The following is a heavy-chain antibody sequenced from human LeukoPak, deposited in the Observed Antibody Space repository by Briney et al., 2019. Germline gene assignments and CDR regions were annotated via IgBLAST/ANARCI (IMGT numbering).Heavy chain of an antibody. CDR1: GYTFTGYY. D-gene: IGHD3-10*01. V-gene: IGHV1-2*04. CDR3: AREGRDTAADYYYGMDV. J-gene: IGHJ6*04. Sequence: ASVKVSCKASGYTFTGYYMHWVRQAPGQGLEWMGWINPNSGGTNYAQKFQGWVTMTRDTSISTAYMELSRLGSDDTAVYYCAREGRDTAADYYYGMDVWGKGTTVTVSS. CDR2: INPNSGGT.